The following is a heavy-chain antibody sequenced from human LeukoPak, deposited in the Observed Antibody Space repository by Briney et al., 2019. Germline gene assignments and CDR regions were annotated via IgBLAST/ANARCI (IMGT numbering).Heavy chain of an antibody. J-gene: IGHJ6*03. V-gene: IGHV1-18*01. D-gene: IGHD6-13*01. CDR3: ARRSRYSSSWGLGYYYYYMDV. CDR1: GYTFTSYG. Sequence: GASVKVSCKASGYTFTSYGISWVRQAPGQGLEWMGWISAYNGNTNYAQKLQGRVTMTTDTSTSTAYMELRSLRSDDTAVYYCARRSRYSSSWGLGYYYYYMDVWGKGTTVTISS. CDR2: ISAYNGNT.